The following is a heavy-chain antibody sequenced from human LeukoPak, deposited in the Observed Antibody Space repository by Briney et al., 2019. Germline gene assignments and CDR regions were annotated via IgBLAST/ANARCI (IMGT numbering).Heavy chain of an antibody. V-gene: IGHV4-39*02. J-gene: IGHJ3*02. Sequence: TSETLSLTCTVSGGSISSGGYYWGWIRQPPGKGLEWIGSIYYSGSTYYNPSLKSRVTISVDTSKNQFSLKLSSVTAADTAVYYCAREFDYDFWSGSHDAFDIWGQGTMVTVSS. CDR2: IYYSGST. CDR1: GGSISSGGYY. D-gene: IGHD3-3*01. CDR3: AREFDYDFWSGSHDAFDI.